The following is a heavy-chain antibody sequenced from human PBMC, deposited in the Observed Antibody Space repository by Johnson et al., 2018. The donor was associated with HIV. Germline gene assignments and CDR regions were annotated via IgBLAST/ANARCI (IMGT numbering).Heavy chain of an antibody. J-gene: IGHJ3*02. CDR2: ISFDGHNR. D-gene: IGHD3-22*01. V-gene: IGHV3-30-3*01. Sequence: QVQLVESGGGVVQPGRSLRLSCAVSGFTFRSYAMHWVRQAPGKGLEWVAVISFDGHNRYYADSVKGRFTISRDDSKNTMYLQMNRLGPDDTAVYYCARGYSIGYYVLAGDVFDIWGQGTMVTASS. CDR1: GFTFRSYA. CDR3: ARGYSIGYYVLAGDVFDI.